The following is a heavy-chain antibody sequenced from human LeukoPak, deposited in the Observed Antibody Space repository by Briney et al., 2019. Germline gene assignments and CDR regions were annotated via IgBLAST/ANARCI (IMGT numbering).Heavy chain of an antibody. CDR3: ARNFIVVADNYFDY. CDR2: IYHSGST. V-gene: IGHV4-38-2*01. D-gene: IGHD2-2*01. Sequence: SETLSLTCAVSGYSISSGYYWGWIRQPPGKGLEWIGSIYHSGSTYYNPSLKSRVTISVDTSKNQFSLKLSSVTAADTAVYYCARNFIVVADNYFDYWGQGTLVTVSS. CDR1: GYSISSGYY. J-gene: IGHJ4*02.